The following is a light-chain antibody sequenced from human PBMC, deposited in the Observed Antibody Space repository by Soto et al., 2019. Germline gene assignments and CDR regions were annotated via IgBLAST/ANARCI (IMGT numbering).Light chain of an antibody. V-gene: IGKV3-20*01. CDR2: DVS. Sequence: ILLTQSPGTLCLSPGERATLSCRASQSVSSIYLAWYQQKPGQAPRLLIYDVSSRATGIPDRFSGSGSGTDFTLTISRLEPEDFAVYYCQQSGSSPGTFGQGTKVDI. CDR1: QSVSSIY. CDR3: QQSGSSPGT. J-gene: IGKJ1*01.